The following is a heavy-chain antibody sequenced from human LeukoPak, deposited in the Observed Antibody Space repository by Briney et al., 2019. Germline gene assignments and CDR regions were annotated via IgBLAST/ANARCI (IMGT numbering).Heavy chain of an antibody. Sequence: SETLSLTCAVSGGSISSSNWWSWVRQPPGKGLEWIGEIHHSGSSNYNPSPKSRITISVDKSKNQFSLNLTSVTAADTAVYYCAKKIAVAVYYFDHWGQGTLVTVSS. D-gene: IGHD6-19*01. CDR1: GGSISSSNW. V-gene: IGHV4-4*02. J-gene: IGHJ4*02. CDR3: AKKIAVAVYYFDH. CDR2: IHHSGSS.